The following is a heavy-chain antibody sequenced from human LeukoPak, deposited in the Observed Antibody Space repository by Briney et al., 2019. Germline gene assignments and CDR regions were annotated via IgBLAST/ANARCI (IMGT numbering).Heavy chain of an antibody. CDR1: GGSITSSSYS. J-gene: IGHJ3*02. CDR3: ARVGSGWWGAFDI. D-gene: IGHD6-19*01. Sequence: PSETLSLTCTVSGGSITSSSYSWGWIRQPPGKGLEWIASMSYSGSTYYNPSLKSRVTISVDTSRNQFSLKLSSVTAADTAVYYCARVGSGWWGAFDIWGQGTMVTVSS. V-gene: IGHV4-39*07. CDR2: MSYSGST.